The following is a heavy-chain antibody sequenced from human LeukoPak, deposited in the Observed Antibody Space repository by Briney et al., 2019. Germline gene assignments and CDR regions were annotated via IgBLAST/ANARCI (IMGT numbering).Heavy chain of an antibody. V-gene: IGHV3-23*01. CDR3: AKTPDYDFWSGYYFGAFDI. J-gene: IGHJ3*02. Sequence: GGSLRLSCAASGFTFSSYAMSWVRQAPGKGLEWVSAISGSGGSTYYADSVKGRFTISRDNSKNTLYLQMNSLRAEDTAVYYCAKTPDYDFWSGYYFGAFDIRGQGTMVTVSS. D-gene: IGHD3-3*01. CDR2: ISGSGGST. CDR1: GFTFSSYA.